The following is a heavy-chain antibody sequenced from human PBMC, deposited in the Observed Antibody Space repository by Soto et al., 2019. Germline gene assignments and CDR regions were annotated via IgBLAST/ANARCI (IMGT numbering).Heavy chain of an antibody. CDR2: IRSKAYGGTT. Sequence: GGSLRLSCTASGFTFGDYAMSWFRQAPGKGLEWVGFIRSKAYGGTTEYAASVKGRFTISRDDSKSIAYLQMNSLKTEDTAVYYCTRDTLTNPSYQLLVRGEETSSRSSDAFDIWGQGTMVTVSS. CDR1: GFTFGDYA. CDR3: TRDTLTNPSYQLLVRGEETSSRSSDAFDI. J-gene: IGHJ3*02. V-gene: IGHV3-49*03. D-gene: IGHD2-2*01.